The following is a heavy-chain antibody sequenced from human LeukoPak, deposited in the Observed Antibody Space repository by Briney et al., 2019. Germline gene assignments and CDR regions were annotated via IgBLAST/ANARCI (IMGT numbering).Heavy chain of an antibody. CDR1: GGTFSSYA. CDR2: VIPIFGTA. CDR3: ARGGRGYCSGGSCYHPVYYFDY. J-gene: IGHJ4*02. Sequence: SVNVSCKASGGTFSSYAISWVRQGPGPGLELMGGVIPIFGTANYAQKFQGRVTITADESTSTAYMELSSLRSEDTAVYYCARGGRGYCSGGSCYHPVYYFDYWGQGTLVTVSS. D-gene: IGHD2-15*01. V-gene: IGHV1-69*13.